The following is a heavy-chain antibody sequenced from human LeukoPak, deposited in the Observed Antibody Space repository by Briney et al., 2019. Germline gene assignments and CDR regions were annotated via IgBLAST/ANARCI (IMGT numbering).Heavy chain of an antibody. CDR1: GFTFSSYS. CDR3: ARGEDILTFFDY. Sequence: PGGSLRLSCAASGFTFSSYSMNWVRQAPGKGLEWVSSISSSSSYIYYADSVKGRFTISRDNAKNSLYLQMNSLRAEDTAVYYCARGEDILTFFDYWGQGTLVTISS. CDR2: ISSSSSYI. D-gene: IGHD3-9*01. V-gene: IGHV3-21*01. J-gene: IGHJ4*02.